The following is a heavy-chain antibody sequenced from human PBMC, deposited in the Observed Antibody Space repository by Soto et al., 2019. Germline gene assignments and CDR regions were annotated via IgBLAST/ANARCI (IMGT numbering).Heavy chain of an antibody. CDR2: IWYDGSNK. Sequence: QVQLVESGGGVVQPGRSLRLSCAASGFTFSSYGMHWVRQAPGKGLEWVAVIWYDGSNKYYADSVKGRFTISRDNSKNTLYLQMNSLRAEDTAVYYCARAHSRAFNFDYWGQGTLVTVSS. J-gene: IGHJ4*02. D-gene: IGHD6-13*01. CDR3: ARAHSRAFNFDY. V-gene: IGHV3-33*01. CDR1: GFTFSSYG.